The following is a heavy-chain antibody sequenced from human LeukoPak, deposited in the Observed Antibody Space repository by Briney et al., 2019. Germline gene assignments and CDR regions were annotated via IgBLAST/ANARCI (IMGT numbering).Heavy chain of an antibody. CDR2: IRYDGSNK. CDR1: GFTFSSYG. D-gene: IGHD2-2*01. J-gene: IGHJ3*02. Sequence: QTGGSLRLSRAASGFTFSSYGMHWVRQAPGKGLEWVAFIRYDGSNKYYADSVKARFTLSRDNSKNTMYLQMNTLRAEDTAVYYCARAEIVVVPAAPNDAFDIWGQGTMVTFSS. V-gene: IGHV3-30*02. CDR3: ARAEIVVVPAAPNDAFDI.